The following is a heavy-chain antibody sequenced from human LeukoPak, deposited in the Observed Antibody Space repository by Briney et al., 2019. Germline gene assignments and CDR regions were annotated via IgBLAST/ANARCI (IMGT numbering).Heavy chain of an antibody. J-gene: IGHJ6*02. CDR1: GSTFSSYA. Sequence: GGSLRLSCSASGSTFSSYAMHWLRQAPGKGLEYVSAISSNGGSTYYADSVKGRFTISRDNSKNTLYLQMSSLRAEDTAVYYCVKFMVGATYYYYYGMDVWGQGTTVTVSS. CDR3: VKFMVGATYYYYYGMDV. CDR2: ISSNGGST. V-gene: IGHV3-64D*09. D-gene: IGHD1-26*01.